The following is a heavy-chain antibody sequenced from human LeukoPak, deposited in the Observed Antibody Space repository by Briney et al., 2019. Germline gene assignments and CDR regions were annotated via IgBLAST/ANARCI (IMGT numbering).Heavy chain of an antibody. CDR1: GGSISSYY. CDR3: ARSIIATRSKFDY. J-gene: IGHJ4*02. D-gene: IGHD1/OR15-1a*01. CDR2: IYYSGST. V-gene: IGHV4-59*08. Sequence: PPETLSLTCTVSGGSISSYYRSWIRQPPGKGLEWIGYIYYSGSTTYNPSLKSRVTISLDTSKNQFSLKLSSVTAADTAVYYCARSIIATRSKFDYWGQGNLVTVSS.